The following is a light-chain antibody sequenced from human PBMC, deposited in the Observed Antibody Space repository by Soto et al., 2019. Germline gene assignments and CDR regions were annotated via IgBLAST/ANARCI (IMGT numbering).Light chain of an antibody. CDR3: QQYNNWPRT. J-gene: IGKJ1*01. Sequence: EIGVTQSPGTLSVSPWDTATLWVGSSQTVSSYLLWYQQKPGQAPRLLIYDASNRATGVPASFSGSGSGTEFTLTISSLQSEDFAVYYCQQYNNWPRTFGQGTKVDIK. CDR2: DAS. CDR1: QTVSSY. V-gene: IGKV3D-15*01.